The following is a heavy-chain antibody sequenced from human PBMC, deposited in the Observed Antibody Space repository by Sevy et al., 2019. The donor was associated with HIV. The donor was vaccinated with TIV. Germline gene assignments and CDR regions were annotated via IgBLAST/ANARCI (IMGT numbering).Heavy chain of an antibody. CDR3: ASEGAGYSGYDERVCFDY. J-gene: IGHJ4*02. CDR2: ISSSGSTI. Sequence: GGSLRLSCAASGFTFSSYEMNWVRQAPGKGLEWVSYISSSGSTIYYANSVKGRFTISRDNAKNSLYLQMNSLRAEETAVYYCASEGAGYSGYDERVCFDYWGQGTLVTVSS. V-gene: IGHV3-48*03. D-gene: IGHD5-12*01. CDR1: GFTFSSYE.